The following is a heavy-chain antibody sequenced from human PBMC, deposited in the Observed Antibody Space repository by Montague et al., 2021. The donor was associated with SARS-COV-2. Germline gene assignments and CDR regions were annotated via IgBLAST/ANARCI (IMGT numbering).Heavy chain of an antibody. Sequence: SETLSLTCTVSGGSISGSNYYWAWIRQPPGKGLEWIESIYYSGSTYDNPSLKSRVSISVDTSKTQFSLKLNSVTAADTAVYYCARLLLELPGDYWGQGTLVTVSS. V-gene: IGHV4-39*01. CDR1: GGSISGSNYY. D-gene: IGHD1-7*01. J-gene: IGHJ4*02. CDR2: IYYSGST. CDR3: ARLLLELPGDY.